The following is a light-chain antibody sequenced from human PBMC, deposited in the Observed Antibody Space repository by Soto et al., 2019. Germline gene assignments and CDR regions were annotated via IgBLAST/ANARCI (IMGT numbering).Light chain of an antibody. CDR1: SSDVGGYNY. Sequence: QSVLAQPASVSGSPGQSITISCTATSSDVGGYNYVSWYQQHPGKAPKLMIYDVSNRPSGVSNRFSGSKSGNTASLTISGLQAEDEADYYCSSYTSSSPFVFGTGTKVTV. CDR2: DVS. CDR3: SSYTSSSPFV. V-gene: IGLV2-14*01. J-gene: IGLJ1*01.